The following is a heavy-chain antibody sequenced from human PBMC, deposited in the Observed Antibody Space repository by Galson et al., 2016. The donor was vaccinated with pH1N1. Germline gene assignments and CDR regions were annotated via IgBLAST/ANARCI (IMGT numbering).Heavy chain of an antibody. V-gene: IGHV3-30*03. D-gene: IGHD1-26*01. J-gene: IGHJ4*02. CDR1: GLSVANFG. Sequence: SLRLSCAARGLSVANFGMHWVRQSPGKGLEWVAVISYDGHHEFYADAVKGRFTISRDNSKNTAYLQMNSLRAEDTAVYYCARGLGDLGGTGFDYWGQGTLVTVSS. CDR3: ARGLGDLGGTGFDY. CDR2: ISYDGHHE.